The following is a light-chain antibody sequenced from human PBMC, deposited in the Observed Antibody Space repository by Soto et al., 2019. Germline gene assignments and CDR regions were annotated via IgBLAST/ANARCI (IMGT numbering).Light chain of an antibody. J-gene: IGKJ1*01. CDR1: QGISTN. V-gene: IGKV1-27*01. CDR3: ECLSGASCT. CDR2: AAS. Sequence: DIQMTQSPSSLSASVGDRVTITCRASQGISTNFVWYQQKPGTVPKLLIFAASTLQSGVPSRFSGRGSGTYFTLTISSLQPEDVATYYCECLSGASCTFGQGTKVEIK.